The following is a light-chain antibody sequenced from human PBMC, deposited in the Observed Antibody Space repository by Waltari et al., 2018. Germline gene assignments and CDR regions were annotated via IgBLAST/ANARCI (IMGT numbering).Light chain of an antibody. CDR2: EAS. J-gene: IGKJ4*01. CDR3: QQYATSPLT. Sequence: EIVLTQSPGTLSLPPGERATLSCRASQTVPLNYLAWYQQKPGQAPRLLIYEASSRATGIPDRFSGSESGTDFTLTIRRLEPEDFAVYYCQQYATSPLTFGGGTKVEIK. CDR1: QTVPLNY. V-gene: IGKV3-20*01.